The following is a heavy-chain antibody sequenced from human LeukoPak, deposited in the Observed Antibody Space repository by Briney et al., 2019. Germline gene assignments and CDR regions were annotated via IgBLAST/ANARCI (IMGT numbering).Heavy chain of an antibody. CDR2: IIPIFGTA. CDR1: GYTFTNYD. D-gene: IGHD2-15*01. CDR3: ARALGYCSGGSCYLGRLGFDY. J-gene: IGHJ4*02. V-gene: IGHV1-69*13. Sequence: SVKVSCKVSGYTFTNYDISWVRQAPGQGLEWMGGIIPIFGTANYAQKFQGRVTITADESTSTAYMELSSLRSEDTAVYYCARALGYCSGGSCYLGRLGFDYWGQGTLVTVSS.